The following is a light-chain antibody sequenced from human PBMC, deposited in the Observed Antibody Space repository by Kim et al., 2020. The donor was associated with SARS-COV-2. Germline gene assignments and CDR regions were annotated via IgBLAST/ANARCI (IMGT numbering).Light chain of an antibody. Sequence: QSVLTPPPSASGTPGQRVTISCSGGSSNIGSNTVDWYLKVPGTAPRLLIYSNDQRPSGVPGRFSGSKSGASASLAISGLQSDDEADYYCAAWDDSLQGPVFGGGTQLTVL. J-gene: IGLJ2*01. CDR2: SND. CDR1: SSNIGSNT. CDR3: AAWDDSLQGPV. V-gene: IGLV1-44*01.